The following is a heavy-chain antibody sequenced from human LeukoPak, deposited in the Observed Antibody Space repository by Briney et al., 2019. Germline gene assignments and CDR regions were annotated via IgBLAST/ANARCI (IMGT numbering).Heavy chain of an antibody. Sequence: PGGSLRLSCAASGFTFSSYWMSWVRQAPGKGLEWVANIKQDGSEKYYVDSVKGRFTISRDNAKNSLYLQMNSLRAEDTAVYYCARDGPPYSNRLGYWGQGTLVTVSS. J-gene: IGHJ4*02. CDR3: ARDGPPYSNRLGY. CDR1: GFTFSSYW. D-gene: IGHD6-13*01. CDR2: IKQDGSEK. V-gene: IGHV3-7*01.